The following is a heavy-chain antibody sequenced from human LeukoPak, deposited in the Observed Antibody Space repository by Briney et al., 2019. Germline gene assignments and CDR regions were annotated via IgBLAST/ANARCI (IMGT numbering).Heavy chain of an antibody. D-gene: IGHD1-26*01. Sequence: SETLSLTCTVSGGSISSYYWSWIRQPPGKGLEWIGYIYTSGSTNYNPSLKSRVTISVDTSKNQFSLKLSSVTAADTAVYYCARHRSTIVGAHRYFDYWGQGTLVTVSS. CDR3: ARHRSTIVGAHRYFDY. V-gene: IGHV4-4*09. CDR1: GGSISSYY. CDR2: IYTSGST. J-gene: IGHJ4*02.